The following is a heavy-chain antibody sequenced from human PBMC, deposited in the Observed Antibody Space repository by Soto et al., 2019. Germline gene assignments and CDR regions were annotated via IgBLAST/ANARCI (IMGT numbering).Heavy chain of an antibody. V-gene: IGHV3-30*18. Sequence: QVQLVESGGGVVQPGRSLRLSCAASGFTFSSYGMHWVRQAPGKGLEWVAVISYDGSNKYYADSVKGRFTISRDNSKNTLYLQMNSLRAEDTAVYYCAKGPDIVVVPAAPSRVDYWGQGTLVTVSS. D-gene: IGHD2-2*01. CDR1: GFTFSSYG. CDR3: AKGPDIVVVPAAPSRVDY. CDR2: ISYDGSNK. J-gene: IGHJ4*02.